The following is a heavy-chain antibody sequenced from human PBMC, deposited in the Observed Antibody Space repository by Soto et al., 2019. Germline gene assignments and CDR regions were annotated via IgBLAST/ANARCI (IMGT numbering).Heavy chain of an antibody. Sequence: QVQLVQSGAEVKKPGASVKVSCKASGYTFTSYDINWVRQATGQGLEWMGWMNPNSGNTGYAQKFPGRVNMTRNTSMSTAYMELSSMRSEDTAVYYCARERSAGTGWFDPWGQGTLVTVSS. CDR1: GYTFTSYD. J-gene: IGHJ5*02. V-gene: IGHV1-8*01. CDR2: MNPNSGNT. D-gene: IGHD6-13*01. CDR3: ARERSAGTGWFDP.